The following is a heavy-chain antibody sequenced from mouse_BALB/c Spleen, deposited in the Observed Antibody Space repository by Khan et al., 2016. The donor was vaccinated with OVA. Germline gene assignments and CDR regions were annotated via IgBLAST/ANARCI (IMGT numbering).Heavy chain of an antibody. V-gene: IGHV1S81*02. D-gene: IGHD2-10*02. Sequence: QVQLQQPGAELVKPGASVKLSCKASGYTFTSYYMYWVKQRPGQGLEWIGEINPSNGDTNFNEKFKSKATLTVDKSSSTAYMQLSSLTSEDSAVFYCTSSWYGCFAYWGQGTLVTVSA. J-gene: IGHJ3*01. CDR1: GYTFTSYY. CDR2: INPSNGDT. CDR3: TSSWYGCFAY.